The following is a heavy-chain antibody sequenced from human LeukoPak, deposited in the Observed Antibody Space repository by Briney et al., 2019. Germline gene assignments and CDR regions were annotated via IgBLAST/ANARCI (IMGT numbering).Heavy chain of an antibody. CDR1: GYTFTGYY. J-gene: IGHJ3*02. CDR2: INPNSGGT. V-gene: IGHV1-2*02. Sequence: ASVKVSCKASGYTFTGYYMHWVRQAPGQGLEWMGWINPNSGGTNYAQKFQGRVTMTRDTSISTAYMELSRLRSDDTAVYYCARAYRGYSYDAFDIWGQGTMVTVSS. CDR3: ARAYRGYSYDAFDI. D-gene: IGHD5-18*01.